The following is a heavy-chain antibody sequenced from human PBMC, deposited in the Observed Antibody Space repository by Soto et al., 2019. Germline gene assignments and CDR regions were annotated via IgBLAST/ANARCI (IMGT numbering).Heavy chain of an antibody. V-gene: IGHV3-30*18. CDR1: GFTFRSSG. CDR2: VSYDGSNE. J-gene: IGHJ6*02. CDR3: EKSTAAAATEYYGMDV. Sequence: RRLSCAAAGFTFRSSGMQWVRQAPGKGREWGAVVSYDGSNEYYTDAVQGRFTISRDNSKNTVSLPMNSLRAEDTAVYYCEKSTAAAATEYYGMDVWCQGTTVTVS. D-gene: IGHD6-13*01.